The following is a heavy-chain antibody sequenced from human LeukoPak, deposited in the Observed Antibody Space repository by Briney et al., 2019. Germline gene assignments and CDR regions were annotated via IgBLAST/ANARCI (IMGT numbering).Heavy chain of an antibody. CDR3: ARGRITMVRGVTARG. V-gene: IGHV4-34*01. CDR1: GGSFSGYY. CDR2: INHSGST. J-gene: IGHJ4*02. D-gene: IGHD3-10*01. Sequence: SETLSLTCAVYGGSFSGYYWSWIRQPPGKGLEWIGEINHSGSTNYNPSLKSRVTISVHTSKNQFSLKLSSVTAADTAVYYCARGRITMVRGVTARGWGQGTLVTVSS.